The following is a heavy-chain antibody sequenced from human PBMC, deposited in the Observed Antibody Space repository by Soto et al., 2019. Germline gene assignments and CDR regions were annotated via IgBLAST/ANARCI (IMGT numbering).Heavy chain of an antibody. CDR3: ARVGPTYDWYARTLNC. CDR1: GYTFTSYA. D-gene: IGHD1-1*01. CDR2: INAGNDDT. V-gene: IGHV1-3*01. J-gene: IGHJ4*02. Sequence: QVPLVQSGAEVKKPGASVKVSCKASGYTFTSYAVHWVRQAPGQRLEWMGWINAGNDDTKYSQKFQCRVSITGHTSASTAYIDLSSLTSEVTAVYYWARVGPTYDWYARTLNCGGQGTLGTGSS.